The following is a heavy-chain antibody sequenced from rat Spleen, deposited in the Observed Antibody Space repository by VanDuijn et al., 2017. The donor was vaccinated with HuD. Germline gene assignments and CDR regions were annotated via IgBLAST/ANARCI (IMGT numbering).Heavy chain of an antibody. Sequence: QVQLKESGPGLVQPSQTLSLTCTVSGFSLTSDTVHWVRQPPGKGLEWMGGIWRDGRTAYNATLKSRLSISRDTSKSQVFLKMNSLQTDDTAIYFCTRPLGAFAYWGQGTLVIVSS. CDR1: GFSLTSDT. V-gene: IGHV2-1*01. CDR2: IWRDGRT. CDR3: TRPLGAFAY. D-gene: IGHD5-1*01. J-gene: IGHJ3*01.